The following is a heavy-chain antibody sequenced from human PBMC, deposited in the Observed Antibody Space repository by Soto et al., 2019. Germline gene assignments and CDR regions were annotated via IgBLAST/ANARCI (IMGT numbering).Heavy chain of an antibody. CDR2: IKSKTDGGTT. Sequence: GGSLRLSCAASGFTFSNAWMNWVRQAPGKGLEWVGRIKSKTDGGTTDYAAPVKGRFTISRDDSKNTLYLQMNSLKTEDTAVYYCTTDPTVPAAMYGPYYYYGMDVWGQGTTVTVSS. D-gene: IGHD2-2*01. CDR3: TTDPTVPAAMYGPYYYYGMDV. CDR1: GFTFSNAW. J-gene: IGHJ6*02. V-gene: IGHV3-15*07.